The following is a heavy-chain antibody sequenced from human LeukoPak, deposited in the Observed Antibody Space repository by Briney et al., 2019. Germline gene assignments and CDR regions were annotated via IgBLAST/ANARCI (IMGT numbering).Heavy chain of an antibody. D-gene: IGHD3-22*01. V-gene: IGHV1-69*06. CDR1: GGTFSSYA. Sequence: GASVKVSCKASGGTFSSYAISWVRQAPGQGLEWMGGIIPIFGTANYAQKFQGRVTITADKSTSTAYMELSSLRSEDTAVYYCARAGRDRPKYYYDSSGYSAYYYYYYMDVWGKGTTVTVSS. CDR3: ARAGRDRPKYYYDSSGYSAYYYYYYMDV. J-gene: IGHJ6*03. CDR2: IIPIFGTA.